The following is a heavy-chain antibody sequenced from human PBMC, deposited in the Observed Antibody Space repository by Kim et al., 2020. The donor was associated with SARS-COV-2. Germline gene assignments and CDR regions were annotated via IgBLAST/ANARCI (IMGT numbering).Heavy chain of an antibody. J-gene: IGHJ4*02. CDR3: ARDLLAGSVAGTVDY. D-gene: IGHD6-19*01. Sequence: DSVKGRFTISRDNAKNSLYLQMNSLRAEDTAVYYCARDLLAGSVAGTVDYWGQGTLVTVSS. V-gene: IGHV3-21*01.